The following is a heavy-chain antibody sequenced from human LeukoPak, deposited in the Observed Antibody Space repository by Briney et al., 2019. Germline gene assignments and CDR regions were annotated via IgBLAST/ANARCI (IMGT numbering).Heavy chain of an antibody. V-gene: IGHV4-34*01. D-gene: IGHD3-10*01. CDR2: INHSGST. J-gene: IGHJ4*02. CDR1: GGSFSGYY. CDR3: ARVGAVFTFLDY. Sequence: SETLSLTCAVYGGSFSGYYWSWIRQPPGKGLEWIGEINHSGSTNYNPSLKSRVTISVDTSKNQFSLKLSSVTAADTAVYYCARVGAVFTFLDYWGQGTLVTVSS.